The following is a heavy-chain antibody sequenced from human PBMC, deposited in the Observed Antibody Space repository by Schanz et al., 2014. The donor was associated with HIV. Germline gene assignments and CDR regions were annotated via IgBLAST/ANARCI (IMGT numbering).Heavy chain of an antibody. CDR3: AREKYSSTWWRAGLYFYGMDV. CDR1: GFTFSTYA. J-gene: IGHJ6*02. Sequence: VQLVDSGGGLVQPGGSLRLSCAASGFTFSTYAMHWVRQAPGKGLEWMAVISFDGSNKYYADSVKGQFTISRDNSKNTLYLQMNSLRAEDTAVYYCAREKYSSTWWRAGLYFYGMDVWGQGTTVTVSS. CDR2: ISFDGSNK. D-gene: IGHD6-13*01. V-gene: IGHV3-30-3*01.